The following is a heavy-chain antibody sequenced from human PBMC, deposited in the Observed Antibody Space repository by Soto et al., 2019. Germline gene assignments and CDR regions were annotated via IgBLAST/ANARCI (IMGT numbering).Heavy chain of an antibody. J-gene: IGHJ4*02. CDR1: GFTFSSHG. D-gene: IGHD3-22*01. CDR3: SKDTYLRDSSGYCVFDY. CDR2: ISYDGSNE. Sequence: GGSLRLSCAASGFTFSSHGTHWVRQAPGEGLEWVAHISYDGSNEHYTDSVKGRFTISRDNSKNMMFLHMNSLRPKDTAVYYCSKDTYLRDSSGYCVFDYWGQGPLITVS. V-gene: IGHV3-30*18.